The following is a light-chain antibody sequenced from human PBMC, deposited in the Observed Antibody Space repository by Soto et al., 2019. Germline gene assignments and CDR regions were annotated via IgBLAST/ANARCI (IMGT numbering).Light chain of an antibody. J-gene: IGKJ1*01. CDR2: GAS. Sequence: EIVLTQSPGILSLSPGERATHSCRASQSVSSSYLAWYQQKPGQAPRLLIYGASSRATGIPDRFSGSGSGTDFTLTISRLESEDFAVYYCQQYGSSPRTFGQGTKV. CDR1: QSVSSSY. V-gene: IGKV3-20*01. CDR3: QQYGSSPRT.